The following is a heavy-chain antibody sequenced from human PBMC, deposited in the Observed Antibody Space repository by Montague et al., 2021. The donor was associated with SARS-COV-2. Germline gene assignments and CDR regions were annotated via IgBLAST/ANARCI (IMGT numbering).Heavy chain of an antibody. CDR2: INYSGDT. J-gene: IGHJ4*02. D-gene: IGHD2-8*02. CDR3: AGLESSWWCFDY. V-gene: IGHV4-34*01. Sequence: SETLSLTCAVYSGSLSGYYWSWIRQAPGKGLEWIGEINYSGDTYYNPSPTIRVTITMDTSESQFSLKMTSVTAADTAVYYCAGLESSWWCFDYWGQGTLVTVSS. CDR1: SGSLSGYY.